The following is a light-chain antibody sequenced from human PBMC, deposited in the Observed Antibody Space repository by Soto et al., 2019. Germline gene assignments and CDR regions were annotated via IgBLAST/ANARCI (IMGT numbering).Light chain of an antibody. CDR1: SGHSSYI. CDR2: LEGRGSY. J-gene: IGLJ2*01. V-gene: IGLV4-60*02. Sequence: QPVLNQSSSASASLGSSVKLTCTLSSGHSSYIIAWHQQQPGKAPRYLMKLEGRGSYNKGSGVPDRFSGSSSGADRYLTISNLQFEDEADYFCETWGSNYRVFGGGTQLTVL. CDR3: ETWGSNYRV.